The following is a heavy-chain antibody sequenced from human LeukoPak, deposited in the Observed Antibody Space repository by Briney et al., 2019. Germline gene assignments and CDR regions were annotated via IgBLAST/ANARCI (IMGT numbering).Heavy chain of an antibody. CDR1: TFTFSNYA. CDR3: AKDSSTYYYGSGSYGGSVDY. Sequence: PGRSLRLSCAASTFTFSNYAMHWVRQAPGKGLEWVAFIRYDGSTEYYADSVKGRFTTSRDNSKNTLYLQMNSLRAEDTAVYYCAKDSSTYYYGSGSYGGSVDYWGQGTLVTVSS. J-gene: IGHJ4*02. V-gene: IGHV3-30*14. D-gene: IGHD3-10*01. CDR2: IRYDGSTE.